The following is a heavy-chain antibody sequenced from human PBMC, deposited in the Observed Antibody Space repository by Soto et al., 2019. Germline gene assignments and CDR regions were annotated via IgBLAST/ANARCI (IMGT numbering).Heavy chain of an antibody. D-gene: IGHD4-4*01. J-gene: IGHJ2*01. CDR3: ARRNSGWYFDL. CDR2: IILPFGTP. CDR1: GGTFSNYA. Sequence: SVKVSCKASGGTFSNYAISWVRQAPGQGLEWMGGIILPFGTPNYAQKFQGRVTITADESMTTAYMELSGLRSEDTAVYYCARRNSGWYFDLWGRGTLVTVSS. V-gene: IGHV1-69*13.